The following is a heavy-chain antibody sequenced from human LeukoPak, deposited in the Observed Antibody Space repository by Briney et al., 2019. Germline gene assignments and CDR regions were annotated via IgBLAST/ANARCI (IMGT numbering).Heavy chain of an antibody. Sequence: ASVKVSCKASGYTFTGYYMHWVRQAPGQGLEWMGWINPNSGGTNYAQKFQGRVTMTRDTSISTAYMELSRLRSDDTAVYYCARARPYCGGVCYRTFDYWGQGTLVTVSS. V-gene: IGHV1-2*02. CDR2: INPNSGGT. CDR1: GYTFTGYY. CDR3: ARARPYCGGVCYRTFDY. D-gene: IGHD2-21*02. J-gene: IGHJ4*02.